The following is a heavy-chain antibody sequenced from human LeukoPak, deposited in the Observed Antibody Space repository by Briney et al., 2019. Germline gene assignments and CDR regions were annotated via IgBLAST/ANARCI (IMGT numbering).Heavy chain of an antibody. CDR3: ATGGYYDPSPLDY. D-gene: IGHD3-22*01. CDR2: IYYSGST. CDR1: GGSISSSSYY. J-gene: IGHJ4*02. V-gene: IGHV4-39*01. Sequence: SETLSLTCTVSGGSISSSSYYWGWIRQPPGKGLEWIGSIYYSGSTYYNPSLKSRVTISVDTSKNQFSLKLSSVTAADTAVYYCATGGYYDPSPLDYWGQGTLVTVSS.